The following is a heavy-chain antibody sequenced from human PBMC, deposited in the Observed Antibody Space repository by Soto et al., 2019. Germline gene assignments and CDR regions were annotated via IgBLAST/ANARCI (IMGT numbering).Heavy chain of an antibody. CDR3: TRQVSLDAFDI. V-gene: IGHV3-73*01. J-gene: IGHJ3*02. D-gene: IGHD6-6*01. CDR1: GFTFSGSA. CDR2: IRSKANSYAT. Sequence: GGSLRLSCAASGFTFSGSAMHWVRQASGKGLEWVGRIRSKANSYATAYAASVKGRFTISRDDSKNTAYLQMNSLKTEDTAVYYCTRQVSLDAFDIWGQGTMVTVSS.